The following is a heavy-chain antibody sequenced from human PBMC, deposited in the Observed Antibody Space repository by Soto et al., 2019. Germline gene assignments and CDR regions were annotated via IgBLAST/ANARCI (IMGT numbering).Heavy chain of an antibody. V-gene: IGHV3-15*01. CDR1: GFTFSNAW. CDR3: TTEIVVVPAANNWFDP. D-gene: IGHD2-2*01. J-gene: IGHJ5*02. Sequence: EVQLVESGGGLVKPGGPLRLSCAASGFTFSNAWMSWVRQAPGKGLEWVGRIKSKTDGGTTDYAAPVKGRFTISRDDSKNTLYLQMNSLKTEDTAVYYCTTEIVVVPAANNWFDPWGQGTLVTVSS. CDR2: IKSKTDGGTT.